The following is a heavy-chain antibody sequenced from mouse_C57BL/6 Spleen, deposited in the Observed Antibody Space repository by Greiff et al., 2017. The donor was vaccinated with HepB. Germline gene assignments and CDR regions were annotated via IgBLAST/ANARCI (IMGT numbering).Heavy chain of an antibody. V-gene: IGHV1-54*01. D-gene: IGHD1-1*01. CDR1: GYAFTNYL. Sequence: VQLQQSGAELVRPGTSVKVSCKASGYAFTNYLIEWVKQRPGQGLEWIGVINPGSGGTNYNEKFKGKATLTADKSYSTAYRQLSSLTSEDSAVYFCASDYGSSYNYAMDYWGQGTSVTVSS. CDR3: ASDYGSSYNYAMDY. CDR2: INPGSGGT. J-gene: IGHJ4*01.